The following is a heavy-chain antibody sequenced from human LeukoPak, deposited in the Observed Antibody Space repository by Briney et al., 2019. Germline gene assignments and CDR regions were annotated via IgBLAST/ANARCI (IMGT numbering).Heavy chain of an antibody. D-gene: IGHD3-10*01. J-gene: IGHJ4*02. Sequence: PSETLSLTCAVYGGSFSGYYWSWIRQPPGKGLEWIGEINHSGSTNYNPSLKSRVTISVDTSKNQFSLKLSSVTAADTAVYYCAKDLDYYGSGTYPTDYWGQGTLVTVSS. V-gene: IGHV4-34*01. CDR1: GGSFSGYY. CDR3: AKDLDYYGSGTYPTDY. CDR2: INHSGST.